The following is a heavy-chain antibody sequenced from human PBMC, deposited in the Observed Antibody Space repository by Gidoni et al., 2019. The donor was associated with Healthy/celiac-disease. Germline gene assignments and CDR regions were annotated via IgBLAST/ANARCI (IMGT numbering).Heavy chain of an antibody. J-gene: IGHJ4*02. D-gene: IGHD3-22*01. Sequence: QVPLVESGGGVVQPGRSLRLSCAASGFTFSSYGMHWVRQAPGKGLEWVAVIWYDGSNKYYADSVKGRFTISRDNSKNTLYLQMNSLRAEDTAVYYCARGGSDYDSSGYMGGWGQGTLVTVSS. CDR2: IWYDGSNK. V-gene: IGHV3-33*01. CDR1: GFTFSSYG. CDR3: ARGGSDYDSSGYMGG.